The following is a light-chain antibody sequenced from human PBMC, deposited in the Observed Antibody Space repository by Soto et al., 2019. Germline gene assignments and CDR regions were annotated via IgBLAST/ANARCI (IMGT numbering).Light chain of an antibody. Sequence: AVRITLSPSAFSASTGDRVTITCRASQGISSYSAWYQQKPGKAPKLLIYAASTLQSGVPSRFSGSGSGTDFTLTISRLEPEDFAVYYCQQYGNSPRPFAQGSMVDVK. CDR1: QGISSY. CDR2: AAS. J-gene: IGKJ1*01. CDR3: QQYGNSPRP. V-gene: IGKV1-8*01.